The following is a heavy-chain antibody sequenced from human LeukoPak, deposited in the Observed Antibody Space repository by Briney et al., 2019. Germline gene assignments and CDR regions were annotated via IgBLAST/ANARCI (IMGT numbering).Heavy chain of an antibody. CDR1: GGSFSGYY. D-gene: IGHD4-23*01. CDR3: ARARYGGQRSAFDI. Sequence: SETLSLTCAVYGGSFSGYYWSWIRQPPGKGLEWIGEINHSGSTNYNPSLKSRVTISVDTSKNQFSLKLSSVTAADTAVYYCARARYGGQRSAFDIWGQGTMVTVSS. J-gene: IGHJ3*02. V-gene: IGHV4-34*01. CDR2: INHSGST.